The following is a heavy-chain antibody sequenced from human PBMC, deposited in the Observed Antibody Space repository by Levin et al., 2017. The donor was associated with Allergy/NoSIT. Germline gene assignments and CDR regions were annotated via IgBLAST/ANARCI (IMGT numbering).Heavy chain of an antibody. Sequence: SETLSLTCTVSGGSISSYYWSWIRQPPGKGLEWIGYIYYSGSTNYNPSLKSRVTISVDTSKNQFSLKLSSVTAADTAVYYCARQKAYCGGDCYQVLVGRQKGGYFDLWGRGTLVTVSS. CDR3: ARQKAYCGGDCYQVLVGRQKGGYFDL. CDR1: GGSISSYY. J-gene: IGHJ2*01. D-gene: IGHD2-21*02. V-gene: IGHV4-59*08. CDR2: IYYSGST.